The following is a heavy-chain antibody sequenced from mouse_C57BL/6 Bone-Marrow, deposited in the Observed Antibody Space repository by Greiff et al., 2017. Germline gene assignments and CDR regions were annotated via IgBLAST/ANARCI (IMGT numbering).Heavy chain of an antibody. Sequence: QVQLKQPGAELVMPGASVKLSCKASGYTFTSYWIHWVKQRPGQGLEWIGEIDPSDSYTNYNQKFKGKSTLTVDKSSSTAYMQLSSLTSEDSAVYYCAPYDYDGGFAYWGQGTLVTVSA. D-gene: IGHD2-4*01. J-gene: IGHJ3*01. CDR2: IDPSDSYT. CDR1: GYTFTSYW. CDR3: APYDYDGGFAY. V-gene: IGHV1-69*01.